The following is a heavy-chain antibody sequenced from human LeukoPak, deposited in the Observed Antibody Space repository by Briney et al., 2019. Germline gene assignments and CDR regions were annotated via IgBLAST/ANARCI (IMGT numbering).Heavy chain of an antibody. CDR1: GFTFDDYA. Sequence: PGGSLRLSCAASGFTFDDYAMHWVRQAPGKGLEWVSGISWNSGSIGYADSVKGRFTISRDNAKNSLYLQMNSLRAEDTAVYYCARGALFTVVAASFDYWGQGTLVTVSS. V-gene: IGHV3-9*01. CDR3: ARGALFTVVAASFDY. J-gene: IGHJ4*02. CDR2: ISWNSGSI. D-gene: IGHD2-15*01.